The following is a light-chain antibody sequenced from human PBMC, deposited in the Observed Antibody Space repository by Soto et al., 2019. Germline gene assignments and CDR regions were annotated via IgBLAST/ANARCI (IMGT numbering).Light chain of an antibody. V-gene: IGLV1-40*01. CDR2: GNS. J-gene: IGLJ2*01. Sequence: QLVLTQPPSVSGAPGQRVTISCTGSRSNIGAGYDVHWYQQLPGTAPKLLIYGNSNRPSGVPDRFSGSKSGTSASLAITGLQAEDEADDYCQSYDSSLSGYVVFGGGTKLTV. CDR3: QSYDSSLSGYVV. CDR1: RSNIGAGYD.